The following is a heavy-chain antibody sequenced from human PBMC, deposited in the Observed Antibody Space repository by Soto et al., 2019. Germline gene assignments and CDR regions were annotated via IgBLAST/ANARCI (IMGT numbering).Heavy chain of an antibody. CDR3: ANPTTGRHY. J-gene: IGHJ4*02. CDR1: GFPFRDQY. Sequence: GGSLRLSCAASGFPFRDQYMSWIRQAPGKGLEWVSYISSSGSTIYYADSVKGRFTISRDNAKNSLYLQMNGLTTEDTAVYYCANPTTGRHYWGQGTLVTVSS. V-gene: IGHV3-11*01. D-gene: IGHD1-1*01. CDR2: ISSSGSTI.